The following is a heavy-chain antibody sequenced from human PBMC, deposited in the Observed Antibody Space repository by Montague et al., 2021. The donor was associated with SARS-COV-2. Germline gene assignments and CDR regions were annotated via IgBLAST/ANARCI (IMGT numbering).Heavy chain of an antibody. CDR2: IYYSGST. CDR1: GGSISSGGYY. D-gene: IGHD2-2*02. Sequence: TLSLTCTVSGGSISSGGYYWSWIRQHPGKGLEWIGYIYYSGSTYYNPSLKSRVTISVDTSKNQFSLKLSSVTAADTAVYYCARVIAGYCSSTSGHTGWFDPWGQGTLVTVSS. CDR3: ARVIAGYCSSTSGHTGWFDP. J-gene: IGHJ5*02. V-gene: IGHV4-31*03.